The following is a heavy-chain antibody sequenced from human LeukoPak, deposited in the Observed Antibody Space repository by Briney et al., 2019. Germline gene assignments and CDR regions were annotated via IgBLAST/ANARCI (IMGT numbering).Heavy chain of an antibody. V-gene: IGHV4-38-2*02. J-gene: IGHJ3*02. CDR2: IYHSGST. CDR3: ARADGWQRHAFDI. D-gene: IGHD2-15*01. Sequence: SETLSLTCTVSGYSISSGYYWGWIRQPPGKGLEWIGSIYHSGSTYYNPSLKSRVTISVDTSKNQFSLKLSSVTAADTAVYYCARADGWQRHAFDIWGQGTMVTVSS. CDR1: GYSISSGYY.